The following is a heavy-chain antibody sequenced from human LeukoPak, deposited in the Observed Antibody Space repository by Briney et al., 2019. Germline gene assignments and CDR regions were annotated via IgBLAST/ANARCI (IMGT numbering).Heavy chain of an antibody. J-gene: IGHJ6*03. Sequence: GGSLRLSCTASGLVFSMYGMSWVRQAPGKGLEWVSPFSGSGGPTYYADSVKGRFTISRDNSMNTLYLQMNDLRVEDTAVYYCAKDWNQFGSGSHLDYMDVWGKGTTVTVS. CDR1: GLVFSMYG. CDR3: AKDWNQFGSGSHLDYMDV. CDR2: FSGSGGPT. D-gene: IGHD3-10*01. V-gene: IGHV3-23*01.